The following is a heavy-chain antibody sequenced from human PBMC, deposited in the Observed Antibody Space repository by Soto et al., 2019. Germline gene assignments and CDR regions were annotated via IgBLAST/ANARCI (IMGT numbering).Heavy chain of an antibody. CDR2: TIPMFATA. CDR3: ARGLFGQQWLVGFDT. V-gene: IGHV1-69*01. CDR1: GGSFSNYI. Sequence: QVHLAQSGADVKKPGSSVKVSCKASGGSFSNYIFAWVRQAPGQGLEWMGGTIPMFATAQYAQKLQGRVTITADESTSTVYMDLTSLTSDDTAVYYCARGLFGQQWLVGFDTWGQGTLVTVSS. D-gene: IGHD6-19*01. J-gene: IGHJ4*02.